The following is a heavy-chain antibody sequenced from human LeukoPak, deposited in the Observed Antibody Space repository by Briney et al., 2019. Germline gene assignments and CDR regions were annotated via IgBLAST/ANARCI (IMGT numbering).Heavy chain of an antibody. CDR3: AREWELPMEDAFDI. CDR1: GYTFTSYY. Sequence: ASVKVSCKASGYTFTSYYIHWVGQAPGQGLEWMGIINPSGVSTTYAQKLQGRVTMTTDTSTSTAYMELRSLRSDDTAVYYCAREWELPMEDAFDIWGQGTMVTVSS. V-gene: IGHV1-46*01. CDR2: INPSGVST. D-gene: IGHD1-26*01. J-gene: IGHJ3*02.